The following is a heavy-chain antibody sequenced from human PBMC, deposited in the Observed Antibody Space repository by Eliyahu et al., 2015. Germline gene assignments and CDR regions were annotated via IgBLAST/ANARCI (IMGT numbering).Heavy chain of an antibody. CDR3: VRDNHLDH. CDR2: IGNKATGWAT. Sequence: EVRLVESGGALEQPGRSLRLXCTTSGFTFAEHHMNWVRQAPAKGLEWIGLIGNKATGWATEYAPSVKGRFTISRDDSKKIAYLQIASLKIEDTAVYYCVRDNHLDHWGRGTLVIVSS. CDR1: GFTFAEHH. J-gene: IGHJ4*02. D-gene: IGHD1-14*01. V-gene: IGHV3-49*04.